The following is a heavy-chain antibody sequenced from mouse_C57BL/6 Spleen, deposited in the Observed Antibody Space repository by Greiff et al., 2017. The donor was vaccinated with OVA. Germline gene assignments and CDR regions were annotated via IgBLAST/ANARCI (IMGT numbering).Heavy chain of an antibody. CDR2: IDPNSGGT. J-gene: IGHJ2*01. CDR1: GYTFTSYW. Sequence: VKLMESGAELVKPGASVKLSCKASGYTFTSYWMHWVKQRPGRGLEWIGRIDPNSGGTKYNEKFKSKATLTVDKPSSTAYMQLSSLTSEDSAVYYCARSRGYSFYYFDDWGQGTTLTVSS. V-gene: IGHV1-72*01. CDR3: ARSRGYSFYYFDD.